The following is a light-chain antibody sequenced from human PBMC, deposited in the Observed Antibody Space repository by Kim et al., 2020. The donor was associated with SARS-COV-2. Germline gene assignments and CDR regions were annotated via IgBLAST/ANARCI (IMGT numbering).Light chain of an antibody. J-gene: IGKJ2*01. CDR2: EVS. Sequence: VVMTQSPLSLPVTLGQPDSISCRSTQSLVYSDGKTYLSWYHQRPGQSPRCLMYEVSNRDSGVPDRFSGSGTGTDFTQKITRGEAEDVGIYCGMEGARGGNAVGRGAKLEI. CDR3: MEGARGGNA. CDR1: QSLVYSDGKTY. V-gene: IGKV2-30*01.